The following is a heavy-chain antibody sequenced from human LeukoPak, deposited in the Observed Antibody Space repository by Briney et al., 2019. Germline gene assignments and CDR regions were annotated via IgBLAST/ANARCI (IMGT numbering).Heavy chain of an antibody. Sequence: GGSLRLSCAASGFSSSDYYMSWIRQAPGKGLEWVSYISSSGDTMSYADSVKGRFTISRDNAKNSLYLQMSSLRAEGAAIYYCARVMGNYASDYWGQGALVTVS. D-gene: IGHD1-7*01. J-gene: IGHJ4*02. CDR1: GFSSSDYY. V-gene: IGHV3-11*04. CDR2: ISSSGDTM. CDR3: ARVMGNYASDY.